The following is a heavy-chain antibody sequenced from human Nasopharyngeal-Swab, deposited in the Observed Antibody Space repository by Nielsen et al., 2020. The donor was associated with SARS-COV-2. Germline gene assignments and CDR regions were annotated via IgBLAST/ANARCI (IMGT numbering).Heavy chain of an antibody. D-gene: IGHD3-10*01. V-gene: IGHV2-26*01. CDR2: IFSNDEK. Sequence: GQAPRKALGWLAHIFSNDEKSYSTSLKSRLTISKDTSKSQVVLTMTNMDPVDTATYYCARTEGLWFGESLGSWFDPWGQGTLVTVSS. J-gene: IGHJ5*02. CDR3: ARTEGLWFGESLGSWFDP.